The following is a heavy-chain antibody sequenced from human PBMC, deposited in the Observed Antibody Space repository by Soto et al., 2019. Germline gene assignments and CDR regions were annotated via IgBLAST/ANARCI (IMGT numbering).Heavy chain of an antibody. CDR2: INPFDGSR. CDR1: GYIFTSYY. CDR3: ARRNIVVVVAATYYYYGMDV. J-gene: IGHJ6*02. V-gene: IGHV1-46*01. D-gene: IGHD2-15*01. Sequence: ASVKVSCKASGYIFTSYYIHWVRQAPGQGLERMGWINPFDGSRMFAQSFQGRVTMTRDTSTSTVYMEVSSLRSEDTAVYYCARRNIVVVVAATYYYYGMDVWGQGTTVTVSS.